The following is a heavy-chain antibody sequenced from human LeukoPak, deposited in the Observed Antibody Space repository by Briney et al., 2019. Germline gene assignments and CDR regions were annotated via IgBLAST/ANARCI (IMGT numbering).Heavy chain of an antibody. J-gene: IGHJ4*02. CDR2: ISYDGSNK. D-gene: IGHD5-18*01. CDR3: ARDPYSYGYVNY. Sequence: PGRSLRLSCAASGFTFSSYAMHWLRQAPGKGLEWVAVISYDGSNKYYADSVKGRFTISRDNSKNTLYLQMNSLRAEDTAVYYCARDPYSYGYVNYWGQGTLVTVSS. V-gene: IGHV3-30*04. CDR1: GFTFSSYA.